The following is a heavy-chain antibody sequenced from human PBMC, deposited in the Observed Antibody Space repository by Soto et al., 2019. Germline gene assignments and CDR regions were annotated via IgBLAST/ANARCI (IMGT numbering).Heavy chain of an antibody. CDR2: ISGSGGST. CDR1: GFTFSSYA. CDR3: AKDLGDYYDSSEDY. Sequence: EVQLLESGGGLVQPGGSLRLSCAASGFTFSSYAMSWVRQAPGKGLEWVSAISGSGGSTYYADSVKGRFTISRDNPKNTLYLQMNSLRGEDTAVYYCAKDLGDYYDSSEDYWGQGTLVTVAS. D-gene: IGHD3-22*01. V-gene: IGHV3-23*01. J-gene: IGHJ4*02.